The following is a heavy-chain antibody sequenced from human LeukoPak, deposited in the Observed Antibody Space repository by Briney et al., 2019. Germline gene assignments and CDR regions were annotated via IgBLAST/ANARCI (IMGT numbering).Heavy chain of an antibody. J-gene: IGHJ6*03. CDR3: ARGIAAAGGPYYYYMDV. V-gene: IGHV1-69*05. D-gene: IGHD6-13*01. CDR1: GGTFSSYA. Sequence: ASVKVSCKASGGTFSSYAISWVRQAPGQGLEWMGGIIPIFGTANYAQKFQGRVTITTDESMSTAYMELSSLRSEDTAVYYCARGIAAAGGPYYYYMDVWGKGTTVTVSS. CDR2: IIPIFGTA.